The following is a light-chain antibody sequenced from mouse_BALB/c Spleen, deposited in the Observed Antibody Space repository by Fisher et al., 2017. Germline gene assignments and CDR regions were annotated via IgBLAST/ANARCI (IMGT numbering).Light chain of an antibody. CDR3: HQYHRSPPT. Sequence: DIVITQTPTTMAASPGEKITITCSASSSISSNYLHWYQQKPGFSPKLLIYRTSNLASGVPARFSGSGSGTSYSLTISSMEAEDAATYYCHQYHRSPPTFGGGTKLEIK. J-gene: IGKJ1*01. CDR2: RTS. V-gene: IGKV4-91*01. CDR1: SSISSNY.